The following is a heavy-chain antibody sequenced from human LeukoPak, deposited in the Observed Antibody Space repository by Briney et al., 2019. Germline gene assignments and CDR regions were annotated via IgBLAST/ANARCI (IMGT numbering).Heavy chain of an antibody. V-gene: IGHV3-49*03. CDR3: TRGLGRDGYNSWGYFDL. D-gene: IGHD5-24*01. J-gene: IGHJ2*01. CDR1: GFTFGDYS. Sequence: GGSLRLSCTASGFTFGDYSMSWFRQAPGKGLEWVGFIRSKTYGGTTEYAASVKGRFTISRDDSKSIAYLQMNSQKTEDTAVYYCTRGLGRDGYNSWGYFDLWGRGTLVTVSS. CDR2: IRSKTYGGTT.